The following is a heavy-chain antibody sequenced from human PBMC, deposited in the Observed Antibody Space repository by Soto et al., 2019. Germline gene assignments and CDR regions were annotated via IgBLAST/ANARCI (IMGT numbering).Heavy chain of an antibody. Sequence: SETLSLTCAVYGGSFSGYYWSWIRQPPGKGLEWIGEINHSGSTFYNPSLKSRVTISVVTSMNQFSLKLNSVTAADTAVYYCASHCSSASCYLPAFDYWGQGTLVTVSS. CDR1: GGSFSGYY. CDR3: ASHCSSASCYLPAFDY. V-gene: IGHV4-34*01. CDR2: INHSGST. D-gene: IGHD2-2*01. J-gene: IGHJ4*02.